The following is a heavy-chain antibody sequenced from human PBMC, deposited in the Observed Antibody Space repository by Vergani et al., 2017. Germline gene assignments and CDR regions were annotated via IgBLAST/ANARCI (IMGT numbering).Heavy chain of an antibody. CDR2: IIPIFGTA. Sequence: QVQLVQSGAEVKKPGASVKVSCKASGYTFTSYYMHWVRQAPGQGLEWMGGIIPIFGTANYAQKFQGRVTITADESTSTAYMERSSLRSEDTAVYYCSRGGSYYYDSSGYKRTPFDYWGQGTLVTVSS. CDR1: GYTFTSYY. J-gene: IGHJ4*02. V-gene: IGHV1-69*01. D-gene: IGHD3-22*01. CDR3: SRGGSYYYDSSGYKRTPFDY.